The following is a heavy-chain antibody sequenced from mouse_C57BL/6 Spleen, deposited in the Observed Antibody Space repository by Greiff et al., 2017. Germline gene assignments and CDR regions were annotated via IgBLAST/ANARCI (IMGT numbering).Heavy chain of an antibody. J-gene: IGHJ2*01. Sequence: QVQLQQPGAELVRPGTSVKLSCKASGYTFTSYWMHWVKQRPGQGLEWIGVIDPSDSYTNYNQKFKGKATLTVDTSSSTAYMQLSLTSEDSAVYYCARWGGNYLYYFDDWGQGTTLTVSS. CDR1: GYTFTSYW. D-gene: IGHD2-1*01. CDR2: IDPSDSYT. CDR3: ARWGGNYLYYFDD. V-gene: IGHV1-59*01.